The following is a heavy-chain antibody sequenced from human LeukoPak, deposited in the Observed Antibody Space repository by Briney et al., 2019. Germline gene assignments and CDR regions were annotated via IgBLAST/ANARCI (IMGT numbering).Heavy chain of an antibody. J-gene: IGHJ5*02. Sequence: ASVKVSCKASGYTFTSYAMHWVRQAPGQRLEWMGWINAGNGNTKYSQEFQGRVTITRDTSASTAYMELSRLTSDDTAVYFCARDPRIKATGDDNWFDPWGQGTLVSVSS. CDR1: GYTFTSYA. V-gene: IGHV1-3*01. CDR3: ARDPRIKATGDDNWFDP. CDR2: INAGNGNT. D-gene: IGHD1-1*01.